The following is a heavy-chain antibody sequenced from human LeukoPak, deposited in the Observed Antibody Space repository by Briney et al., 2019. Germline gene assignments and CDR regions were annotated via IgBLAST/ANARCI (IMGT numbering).Heavy chain of an antibody. J-gene: IGHJ4*02. Sequence: SETLSLTCAVSGGSISSGGYSWSWIRQPPGKGLEWIGYIYHSGSTYYNPSLKSRVTISVDRSKNQFSLKLSSVIAADTAVYYCARTTGAISYYFDYWGQGTLVTVSS. CDR1: GGSISSGGYS. V-gene: IGHV4-30-2*01. CDR3: ARTTGAISYYFDY. CDR2: IYHSGST. D-gene: IGHD1-1*01.